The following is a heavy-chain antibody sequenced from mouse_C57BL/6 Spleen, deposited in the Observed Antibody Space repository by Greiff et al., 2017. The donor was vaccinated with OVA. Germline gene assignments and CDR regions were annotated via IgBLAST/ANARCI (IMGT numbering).Heavy chain of an antibody. D-gene: IGHD1-1*01. CDR2: IYPGDGDT. CDR1: GYAFSSYW. Sequence: VQLQQSGAELVKPGASVKISCKASGYAFSSYWMNWVKQRPGKGLEWIGQIYPGDGDTNYNGTFKGKATLTADKSSSTAYMQLSSLTSEDSAVYVCAREGVITTVVADYWGQGTTLTVSS. J-gene: IGHJ2*01. CDR3: AREGVITTVVADY. V-gene: IGHV1-80*01.